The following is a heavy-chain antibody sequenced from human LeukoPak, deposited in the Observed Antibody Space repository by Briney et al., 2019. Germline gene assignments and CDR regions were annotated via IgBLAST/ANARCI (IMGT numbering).Heavy chain of an antibody. CDR2: MNPNSGNT. CDR1: GYTFTSYD. J-gene: IGHJ6*03. V-gene: IGHV1-8*01. Sequence: ASVEVSCKASGYTFTSYDINWVRQATGQGLEWMGWMNPNSGNTGYAQKFQGRVTMTRNTSISTAYMELSSLRSEDTAVYYCARDCPTVAGTGYYYYYYMDVWGKGTTVTVSS. CDR3: ARDCPTVAGTGYYYYYYMDV. D-gene: IGHD6-19*01.